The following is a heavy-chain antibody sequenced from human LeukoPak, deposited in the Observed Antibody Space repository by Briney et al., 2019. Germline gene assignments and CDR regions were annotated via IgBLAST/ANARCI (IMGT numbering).Heavy chain of an antibody. CDR3: ARDPVGYCTSTSCSFFDY. CDR1: GFTFSSYS. CDR2: ISSSSSYI. D-gene: IGHD2-2*01. Sequence: PGGSLRLSCAASGFTFSSYSMNWVRQAPGKGLECVSSISSSSSYIYYADSVKGRFTISRDNAKNSLYLQMNSLRAEDTAVYYCARDPVGYCTSTSCSFFDYWGQGTLVTVSS. J-gene: IGHJ4*02. V-gene: IGHV3-21*01.